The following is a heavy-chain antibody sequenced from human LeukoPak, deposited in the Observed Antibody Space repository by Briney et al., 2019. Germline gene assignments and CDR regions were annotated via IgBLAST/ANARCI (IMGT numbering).Heavy chain of an antibody. Sequence: PSGTLSLTCAVSGGSISSSNWWSWVRQPPGKGLEWIGEIYHSGSTNYNPSLKSRVTISVDTSKNQFSLKLSSVTAADTAVYYCARIGYGGNGGRTYWGQGTLATVSS. J-gene: IGHJ4*02. CDR3: ARIGYGGNGGRTY. D-gene: IGHD4-23*01. CDR2: IYHSGST. V-gene: IGHV4-4*02. CDR1: GGSISSSNW.